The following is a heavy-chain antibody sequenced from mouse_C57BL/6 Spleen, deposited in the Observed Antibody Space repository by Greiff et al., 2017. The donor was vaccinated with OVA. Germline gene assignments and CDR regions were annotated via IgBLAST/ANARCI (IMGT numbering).Heavy chain of an antibody. CDR1: GYKFTDYY. J-gene: IGHJ4*01. V-gene: IGHV1-26*01. CDR2: INPNNGGT. Sequence: SGPELVKPGASVKISCKASGYKFTDYYMNWVKQSHGKSLEWIGDINPNNGGTSYNQKFKGKATLTVDKSSSTAYMELRSLTSEDSAVYYCARRGAKVTSYAMDYWGQGTSVTVSS. CDR3: ARRGAKVTSYAMDY. D-gene: IGHD2-1*01.